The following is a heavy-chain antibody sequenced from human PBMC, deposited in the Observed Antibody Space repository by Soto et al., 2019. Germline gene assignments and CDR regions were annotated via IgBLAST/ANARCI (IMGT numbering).Heavy chain of an antibody. CDR3: ARGTFSSSSSYYYYYGMDV. Sequence: ASVNVSCKASGYTFTGYYMHWVRQAPGQGLEWMGWINPNSGGTNYAQKFQGRVTMTRDTSISTAYMELSRLRSDDTAVYYCARGTFSSSSSYYYYYGMDVWGQGTTVTVSS. D-gene: IGHD6-6*01. J-gene: IGHJ6*02. CDR1: GYTFTGYY. CDR2: INPNSGGT. V-gene: IGHV1-2*02.